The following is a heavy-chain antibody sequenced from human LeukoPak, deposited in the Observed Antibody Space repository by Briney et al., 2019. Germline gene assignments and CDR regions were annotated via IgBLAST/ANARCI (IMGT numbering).Heavy chain of an antibody. V-gene: IGHV4-59*11. D-gene: IGHD3-9*01. CDR3: ARGRGLNVLRYFDWLSPSPYFDY. J-gene: IGHJ4*02. CDR1: GGSISNHY. Sequence: SETLSLTCTVSGGSISNHYWNWIRQPPGKGLELIGYIYYSGTTNYNPSLKSRVSMSVDTSKNQFSLKLSSVTAADTAVYYCARGRGLNVLRYFDWLSPSPYFDYWGQGTLVTVSS. CDR2: IYYSGTT.